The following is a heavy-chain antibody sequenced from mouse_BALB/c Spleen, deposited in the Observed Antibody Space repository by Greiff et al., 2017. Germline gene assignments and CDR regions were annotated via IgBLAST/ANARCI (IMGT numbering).Heavy chain of an antibody. Sequence: QVQLQQSGAELMKPGASVKISCKATGYTFSSYWIEWVKQRPGHGLEWIGEILPGSGSTNYNEKFKGKATFTADTSSNTAYMQLSSLTSEDSAVYYCARHSSGYNAWFAYWGQGTLVTVSA. CDR1: GYTFSSYW. CDR2: ILPGSGST. D-gene: IGHD3-1*01. CDR3: ARHSSGYNAWFAY. V-gene: IGHV1-9*01. J-gene: IGHJ3*01.